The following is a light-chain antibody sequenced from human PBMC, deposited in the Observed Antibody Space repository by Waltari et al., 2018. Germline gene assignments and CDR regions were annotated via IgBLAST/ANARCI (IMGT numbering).Light chain of an antibody. Sequence: LVLPQSPSASASLGASVTPPRSLPAEYSAYPTPWQQVLPLKGPRYLMTVNSDGSHKKGEWISDRFAGSSSDLDRNLIISRLQADDEADYFCQTWGTGFQVFGSGTKLTVL. CDR1: AEYSAYP. V-gene: IGLV4-69*01. CDR3: QTWGTGFQV. J-gene: IGLJ3*02. CDR2: VNSDGSH.